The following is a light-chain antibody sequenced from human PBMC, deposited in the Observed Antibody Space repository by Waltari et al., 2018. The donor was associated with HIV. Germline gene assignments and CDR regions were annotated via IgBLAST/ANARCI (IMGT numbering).Light chain of an antibody. V-gene: IGLV2-14*01. CDR1: SSDVGGYNA. Sequence: QSVLTQPASVSGSPGQSISISCTGTSSDVGGYNAVSWYQQHPAKAPKLVILEVSNRPSGVSNRFSGSKSGHRASLTISGLQAEDEAYYNCSSYTSSDTVVFGGGTQVTVL. CDR2: EVS. J-gene: IGLJ2*01. CDR3: SSYTSSDTVV.